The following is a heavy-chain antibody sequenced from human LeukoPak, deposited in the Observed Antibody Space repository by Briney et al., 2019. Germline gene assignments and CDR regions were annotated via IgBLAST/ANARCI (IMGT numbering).Heavy chain of an antibody. CDR2: INHSGST. CDR1: GGSFSGYY. V-gene: IGHV4-34*01. J-gene: IGHJ4*02. CDR3: AGIWAAADVDY. Sequence: SETLSLTCAVYGGSFSGYYWSWIRQSPGKGLEWIGEINHSGSTNYNPSLKSRVTISVDTSKNPFSLKLSSVTAADTAVYYCAGIWAAADVDYWGQGTLVTVSS. D-gene: IGHD6-13*01.